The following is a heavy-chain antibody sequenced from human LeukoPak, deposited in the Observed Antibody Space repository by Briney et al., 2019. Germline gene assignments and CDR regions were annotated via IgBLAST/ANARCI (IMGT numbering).Heavy chain of an antibody. CDR3: AKDLSEMATDY. V-gene: IGHV3-23*01. Sequence: PGGSLRLSCAASGFTFSSYAMSWVGQAPGKGVEGGSAISGSGGSTYYADSVKGRFTISRDNSKNTLYLQMNSLRAEDTAVYYCAKDLSEMATDYWGQGTLVTVSS. CDR1: GFTFSSYA. CDR2: ISGSGGST. D-gene: IGHD5-24*01. J-gene: IGHJ4*02.